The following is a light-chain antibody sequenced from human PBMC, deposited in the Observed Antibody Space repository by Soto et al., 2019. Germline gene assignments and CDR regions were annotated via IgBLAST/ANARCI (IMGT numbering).Light chain of an antibody. Sequence: QSVLTQPPSASGSPGQSVTISCAGTASDAANYNSVSWYQQHPGKAPTLIIYDVSERPSGVPDRFSGSKSGSTASLTVSDLQADDEADYYCNSYAGSHSVVFGGGTKLTVL. CDR3: NSYAGSHSVV. V-gene: IGLV2-8*01. J-gene: IGLJ2*01. CDR2: DVS. CDR1: ASDAANYNS.